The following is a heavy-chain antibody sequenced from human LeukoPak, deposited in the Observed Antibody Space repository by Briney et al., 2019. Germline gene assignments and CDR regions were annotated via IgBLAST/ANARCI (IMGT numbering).Heavy chain of an antibody. J-gene: IGHJ6*02. D-gene: IGHD5-12*01. Sequence: PSETLSLTCTVSGGSISSYYWSWIRQPPGKGLEWIGYIYYSGSTNYNPSLKSRVTISVDTSKNQFSLKLSSVTAADTAVYYCARHMYSGYDVFPYYYYGMDVWGQGTTVTVSS. CDR2: IYYSGST. CDR3: ARHMYSGYDVFPYYYYGMDV. CDR1: GGSISSYY. V-gene: IGHV4-59*08.